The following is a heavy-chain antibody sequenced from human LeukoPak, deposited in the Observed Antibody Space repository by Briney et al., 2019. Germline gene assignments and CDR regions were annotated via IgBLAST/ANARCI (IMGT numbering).Heavy chain of an antibody. D-gene: IGHD4-23*01. CDR2: ISSDSSHI. CDR1: GFTFSSYG. V-gene: IGHV3-21*01. Sequence: GGSLRLSCAASGFTFSSYGMSWVRQAPGKGLEWVSIISSDSSHIYDTDSAKGRFTISRDNAKNTLYLQMNSVRPEDTAVYYCVRGATAVTRHLDYWGQGTLVTVSS. CDR3: VRGATAVTRHLDY. J-gene: IGHJ4*02.